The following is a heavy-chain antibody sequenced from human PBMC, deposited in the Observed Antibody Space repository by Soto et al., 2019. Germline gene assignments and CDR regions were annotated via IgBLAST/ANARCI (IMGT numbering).Heavy chain of an antibody. Sequence: QVQLVQSGAEVKKPGASVKVSCKASGYTFTGYYMHWVRQAPGQGLEWMGWINPNSGGTNYAQKFQGWVTMTRDTSIITAYMELSRLRSDDTAVYYCARAAEEYSPYWFDPWGQGTLVTVSS. V-gene: IGHV1-2*04. CDR1: GYTFTGYY. J-gene: IGHJ5*02. D-gene: IGHD6-6*01. CDR3: ARAAEEYSPYWFDP. CDR2: INPNSGGT.